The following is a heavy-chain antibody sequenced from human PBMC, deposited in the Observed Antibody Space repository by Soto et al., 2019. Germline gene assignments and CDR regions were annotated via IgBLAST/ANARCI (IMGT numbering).Heavy chain of an antibody. V-gene: IGHV1-46*01. Sequence: ASVRVSCKASGYTLTNYYMHWVRQAPGQGLEWMGIINSSAGSTSYAQKFQGRVTMTRDTSTSTVYMELSSLRSEDTAVYYCARGQTTVVSTFEYWGQGTLVTVSS. CDR1: GYTLTNYY. CDR2: INSSAGST. J-gene: IGHJ4*02. D-gene: IGHD4-17*01. CDR3: ARGQTTVVSTFEY.